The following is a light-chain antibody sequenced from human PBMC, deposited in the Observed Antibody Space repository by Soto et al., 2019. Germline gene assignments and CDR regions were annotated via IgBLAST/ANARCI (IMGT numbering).Light chain of an antibody. Sequence: DIQMTQAPSSLPASVGDRVSITCRASQTIGNHINWYQQRPGKAPNLLISAASTLQSGVPSQFSGGGAGTDFTLTITSLQPEYFATYYCKQSYNTPRTFGQGTKV. J-gene: IGKJ1*01. V-gene: IGKV1-39*01. CDR3: KQSYNTPRT. CDR2: AAS. CDR1: QTIGNH.